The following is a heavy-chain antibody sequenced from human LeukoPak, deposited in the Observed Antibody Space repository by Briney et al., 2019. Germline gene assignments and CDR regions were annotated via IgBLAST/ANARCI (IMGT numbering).Heavy chain of an antibody. CDR2: IRYDGSNK. CDR1: GFTFSSYG. D-gene: IGHD3-10*01. Sequence: GGSLRLSCAAYGFTFSSYGMHWVRQAPGKGLEWVAFIRYDGSNKYYADSVKGRFTISRDNSKNTLYLQMNSLRAEDTAVYYCAKDAPNYYGSGSYPDYWGQGTLVTVSS. CDR3: AKDAPNYYGSGSYPDY. J-gene: IGHJ4*02. V-gene: IGHV3-30*02.